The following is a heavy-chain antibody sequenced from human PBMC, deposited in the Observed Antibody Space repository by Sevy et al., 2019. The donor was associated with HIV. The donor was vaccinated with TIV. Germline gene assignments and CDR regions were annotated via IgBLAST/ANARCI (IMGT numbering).Heavy chain of an antibody. CDR2: NILIFGTA. CDR3: ARGGLTIFGVVNGFDY. V-gene: IGHV1-69*13. J-gene: IGHJ4*02. D-gene: IGHD3-3*01. CDR1: GGTFSSYA. Sequence: ASVKVSCKASGGTFSSYAISWVRQAPGQGLEWMGGNILIFGTANYAQKFQGRVTITADESTSTAYMELSSLRSEDTAVYYCARGGLTIFGVVNGFDYWGQGTLVTVSS.